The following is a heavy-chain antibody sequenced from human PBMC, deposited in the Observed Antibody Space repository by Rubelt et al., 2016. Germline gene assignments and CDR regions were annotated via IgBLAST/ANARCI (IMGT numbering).Heavy chain of an antibody. J-gene: IGHJ4*02. CDR3: ARSGKQWDALDY. CDR2: IYYSWST. Sequence: QVQLQESGPGLVKPSETLSLTCTVSGGSINSYYWSWIRQPPGKGLEWIGHIYYSWSTNYNPSLKSRVTISVDTSKNQFSLKLNSVTAADTAVYYCARSGKQWDALDYWGQGTLVTVSS. CDR1: GGSINSYY. V-gene: IGHV4-59*08. D-gene: IGHD6-19*01.